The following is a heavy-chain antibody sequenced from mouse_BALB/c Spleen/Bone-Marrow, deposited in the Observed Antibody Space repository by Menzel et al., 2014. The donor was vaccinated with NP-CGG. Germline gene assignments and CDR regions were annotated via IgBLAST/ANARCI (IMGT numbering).Heavy chain of an antibody. CDR1: GYTFTSYW. V-gene: IGHV1-69*02. CDR3: ARSRGYYDYWYFDV. CDR2: IDPSDSYT. J-gene: IGHJ1*01. D-gene: IGHD2-4*01. Sequence: VQLQQSGAELVKPGASVKLSCKASGYTFTSYWMHWVKQGPGQGLEWIGEIDPSDSYTNYNQKFKGKATLTVDKSSSTAYMQLSSLTSEDSAVYYCARSRGYYDYWYFDVWGAGTTVTVSS.